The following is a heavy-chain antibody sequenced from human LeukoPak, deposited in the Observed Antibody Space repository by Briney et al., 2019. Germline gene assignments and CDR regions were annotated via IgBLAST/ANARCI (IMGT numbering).Heavy chain of an antibody. CDR3: AKSYGSGSYYAFDI. CDR2: ISYDGSNK. CDR1: GFTFSSYG. Sequence: GGSLRLSCAASGFTFSSYGMHWVRQALGKGLEWVAVISYDGSNKYYADSVKGRFTISRDNSKNTLYLQMNSLRAEDTAVYYCAKSYGSGSYYAFDIWGQGTMVTVSS. D-gene: IGHD3-10*01. J-gene: IGHJ3*02. V-gene: IGHV3-30*18.